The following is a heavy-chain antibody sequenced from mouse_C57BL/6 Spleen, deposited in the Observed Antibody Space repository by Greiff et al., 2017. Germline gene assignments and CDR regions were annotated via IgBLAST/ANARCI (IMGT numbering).Heavy chain of an antibody. V-gene: IGHV1-82*01. CDR1: GYAFSSSW. CDR3: ARDGYDHGGDYFDY. Sequence: QVQLQQSGPELVKPGASVKISCKASGYAFSSSWMNWVKQRPGKGLESIGRIYPGDGDTNYNGKFKGKATLTADKSSSTAYMQLSSLTSEDSAVYFCARDGYDHGGDYFDYWGQGTTLTVSS. J-gene: IGHJ2*01. D-gene: IGHD2-2*01. CDR2: IYPGDGDT.